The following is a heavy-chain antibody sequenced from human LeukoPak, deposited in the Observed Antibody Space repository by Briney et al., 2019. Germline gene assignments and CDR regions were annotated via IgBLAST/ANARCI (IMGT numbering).Heavy chain of an antibody. Sequence: SETLSLTCTVSGGSISRYYWSWIRQPPGKGLEWIGYIYYSGSTNYNPSLKSRVTISVDTSKNQFSLKLSFVTAADTAVYYCARATSVPPYYFDYWGQGTLVTVSS. V-gene: IGHV4-59*12. D-gene: IGHD2-2*01. J-gene: IGHJ4*02. CDR1: GGSISRYY. CDR2: IYYSGST. CDR3: ARATSVPPYYFDY.